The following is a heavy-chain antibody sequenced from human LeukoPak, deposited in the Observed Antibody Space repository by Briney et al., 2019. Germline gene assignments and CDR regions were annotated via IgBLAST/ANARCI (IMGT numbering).Heavy chain of an antibody. J-gene: IGHJ6*02. CDR1: GYSFTSYW. V-gene: IGHV5-51*01. CDR2: IYPGDSDT. Sequence: GESLKISCKGSGYSFTSYWIGWVRQMPGKGLEWMGIIYPGDSDTRYSPSFQGQGTISADKSISTAYLQWSSLKASDTAMYYCARHKSHYYDILTGYPYYYGMDVWGQGTTVTVSS. CDR3: ARHKSHYYDILTGYPYYYGMDV. D-gene: IGHD3-9*01.